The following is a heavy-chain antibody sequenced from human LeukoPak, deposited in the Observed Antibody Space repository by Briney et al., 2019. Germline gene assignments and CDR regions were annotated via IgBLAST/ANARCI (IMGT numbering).Heavy chain of an antibody. D-gene: IGHD3-16*01. CDR2: IQPDGSGQ. Sequence: PGGSLRLSCVASGFTFSRNWMSWVRQAPGKGLEWLGNIQPDGSGQYPVDSVKGRFSFFRDNTRNSVFLQMNSLRVEDTAVYYCARQSFADFDPWGQGTLVTVSS. J-gene: IGHJ5*02. CDR3: ARQSFADFDP. V-gene: IGHV3-7*01. CDR1: GFTFSRNW.